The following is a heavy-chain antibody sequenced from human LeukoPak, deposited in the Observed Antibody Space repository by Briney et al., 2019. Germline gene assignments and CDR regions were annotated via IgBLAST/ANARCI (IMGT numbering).Heavy chain of an antibody. J-gene: IGHJ4*02. Sequence: GGSLRLSCAASGFTFSSYAMSWVRQAPGKGLEWVSATSGSGGSTYYADSVKGRFTISRDNSKNTLYLQMNSLRAEDTAVYYCARQFAAKRNIVVVPAAIGNDYWGQGTLVTVSS. V-gene: IGHV3-23*01. CDR2: TSGSGGST. CDR3: ARQFAAKRNIVVVPAAIGNDY. CDR1: GFTFSSYA. D-gene: IGHD2-2*02.